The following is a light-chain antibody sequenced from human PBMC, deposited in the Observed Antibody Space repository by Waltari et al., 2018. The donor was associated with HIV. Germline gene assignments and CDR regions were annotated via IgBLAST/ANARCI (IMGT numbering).Light chain of an antibody. J-gene: IGLJ2*01. CDR1: SRDVGGYNL. Sequence: QSALTQPASVSGSPGQSITIPCTGTSRDVGGYNLFSWYQQHPGKAPKLMIYEVSKRPSGVSNRFSGSKSGNTASLTISGLQAEDEADYYCCAYAGSTTYVIFGGGTKLTVL. V-gene: IGLV2-23*02. CDR3: CAYAGSTTYVI. CDR2: EVS.